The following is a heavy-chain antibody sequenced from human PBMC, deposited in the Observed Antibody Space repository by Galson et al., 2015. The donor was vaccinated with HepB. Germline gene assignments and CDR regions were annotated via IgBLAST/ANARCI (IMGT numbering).Heavy chain of an antibody. V-gene: IGHV3-23*01. D-gene: IGHD3-10*01. CDR1: GFTFGTYA. J-gene: IGHJ4*02. CDR3: AKADRHYGSESYFPYYFDY. Sequence: ALRLACAASGFTFGTYAMSWVRQAPVKGQEWVSAISGGGGSTFHADSVNGRITISRDNSKNTLYLQMNRLRAEDTAIYYCAKADRHYGSESYFPYYFDYWGRGILVTVSS. CDR2: ISGGGGST.